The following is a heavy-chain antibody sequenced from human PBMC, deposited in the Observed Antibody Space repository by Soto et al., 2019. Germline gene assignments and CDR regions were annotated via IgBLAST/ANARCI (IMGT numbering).Heavy chain of an antibody. CDR3: ARLGGYCTTSCYGYYAMDV. D-gene: IGHD2-8*01. CDR1: GDSISRGGYY. CDR2: IYYTGST. V-gene: IGHV4-31*03. Sequence: SETLSLTCTVSGDSISRGGYYWSWIRQHPGKGLEWIGYIYYTGSTYYNPSLKSRVTISVDTSKNQFSLKVSSVTAADTALYYCARLGGYCTTSCYGYYAMDVWGQGTTVTVSS. J-gene: IGHJ6*02.